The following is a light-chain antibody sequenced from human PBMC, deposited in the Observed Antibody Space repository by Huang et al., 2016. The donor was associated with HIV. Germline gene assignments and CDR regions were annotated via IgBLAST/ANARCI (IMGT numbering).Light chain of an antibody. V-gene: IGKV3-15*01. CDR1: QNINNK. Sequence: EIVMTQSPATLSVSPGERATLSCRASQNINNKLAWYQRIPGQAPRLLIYGASTRATGCPARFSGSGSGTEFTLTISSLQSEDFALYYCQQYNSWPPLTFGGGTKVEIK. CDR3: QQYNSWPPLT. J-gene: IGKJ4*01. CDR2: GAS.